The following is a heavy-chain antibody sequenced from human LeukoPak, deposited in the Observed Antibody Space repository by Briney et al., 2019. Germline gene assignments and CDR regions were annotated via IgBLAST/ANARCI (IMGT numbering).Heavy chain of an antibody. V-gene: IGHV4-30-2*01. D-gene: IGHD3-22*01. CDR3: ARGRPRDYYDSSGYSYYFDY. CDR2: IYHSGST. Sequence: PSQTLSLTCAVSGGSISSGGYSWSWIRQPPGKGLEWIGYIYHSGSTYYNPSLKSRVTISVDTSKNQFSLKLSSVTAADTAVYYCARGRPRDYYDSSGYSYYFDYWGQGTLVTVSS. CDR1: GGSISSGGYS. J-gene: IGHJ4*02.